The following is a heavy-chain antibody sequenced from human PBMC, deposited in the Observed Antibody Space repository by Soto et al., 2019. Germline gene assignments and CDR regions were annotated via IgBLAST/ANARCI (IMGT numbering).Heavy chain of an antibody. Sequence: EVQLVESGGGLVQPGGSLRLSCATSGFILSDCAMNWVRQAPGKGLEWVSYISSSSSVIDYADSVKGRFTVSRDNARNSLYLQMNSLRAGGTAVYYCARDLSWGSNWYYYMDVWGKGTTVTVSS. J-gene: IGHJ6*03. D-gene: IGHD7-27*01. CDR3: ARDLSWGSNWYYYMDV. CDR1: GFILSDCA. V-gene: IGHV3-48*01. CDR2: ISSSSSVI.